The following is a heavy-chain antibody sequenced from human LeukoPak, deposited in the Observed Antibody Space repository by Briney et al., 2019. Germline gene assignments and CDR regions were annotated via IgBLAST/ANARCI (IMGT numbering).Heavy chain of an antibody. Sequence: PSETLSLTCAVYSGSLSGYYWSWIRQPPGKGLEWIGYIYYSGSTNYNPSLKSRVTISVDTSKNQFSLKLSSVTAADTAVYYCAAYYYYGSGSSFDYWGQGTLVTVSS. CDR3: AAYYYYGSGSSFDY. V-gene: IGHV4-59*08. CDR1: SGSLSGYY. CDR2: IYYSGST. J-gene: IGHJ4*02. D-gene: IGHD3-10*01.